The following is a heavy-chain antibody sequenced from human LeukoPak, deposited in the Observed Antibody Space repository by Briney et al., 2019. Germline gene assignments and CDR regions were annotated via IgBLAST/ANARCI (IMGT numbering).Heavy chain of an antibody. D-gene: IGHD3-16*01. CDR3: ARGGDHPTFLFSYLDV. CDR2: INPSGGST. Sequence: ASVKVSCKASGYTFTSYYMHWVRQAPGQGLEWMGIINPSGGSTSYAQKFQGRVTMTRDMSTSTVYMELSSLRAEDTAVYYCARGGDHPTFLFSYLDVWGKGTTVTVSS. J-gene: IGHJ6*03. V-gene: IGHV1-46*01. CDR1: GYTFTSYY.